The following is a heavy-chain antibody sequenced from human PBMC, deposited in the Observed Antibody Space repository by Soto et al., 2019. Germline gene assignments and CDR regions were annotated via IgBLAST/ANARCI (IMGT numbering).Heavy chain of an antibody. J-gene: IGHJ6*02. CDR2: INAGNGNT. CDR3: ARDGFMEVDIVATMEKYYYYYGMDV. CDR1: GYTFTSYA. V-gene: IGHV1-3*01. Sequence: GASVKVSCKASGYTFTSYAMHWVRQAPGQRLEWMGWINAGNGNTKYSQKFQGRVTITRDTSASTAYMELSSLRSEDTAVYYCARDGFMEVDIVATMEKYYYYYGMDVWGQGTTVTVSS. D-gene: IGHD5-12*01.